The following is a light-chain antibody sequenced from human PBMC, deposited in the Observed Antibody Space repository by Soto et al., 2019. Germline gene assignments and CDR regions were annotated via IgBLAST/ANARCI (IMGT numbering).Light chain of an antibody. CDR2: GAS. Sequence: EIVLTQSPGTLSLFPGERATLSCRAGQSASSRYLAWYQLKPGQAPRVLIYGASSRATGIPDRFSGSGSGTDFTLTISRLEPEDFAVYYCLQYGSSPWTFGQGTKVEIK. J-gene: IGKJ1*01. CDR3: LQYGSSPWT. V-gene: IGKV3-20*01. CDR1: QSASSRY.